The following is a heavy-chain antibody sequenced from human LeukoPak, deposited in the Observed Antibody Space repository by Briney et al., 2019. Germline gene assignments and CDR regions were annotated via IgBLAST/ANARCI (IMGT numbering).Heavy chain of an antibody. Sequence: GGSLRLSCAASGITFNRFAMSWVRQASGKGLEWVAVTAGSEDSTHYADSVRGRFIISTDNSKNRLYLQMNSLRAEDTAEYYCTTDLMTGFSSGWYFAYWGQGTLVTVSS. J-gene: IGHJ4*02. V-gene: IGHV3-23*01. D-gene: IGHD6-19*01. CDR1: GITFNRFA. CDR3: TTDLMTGFSSGWYFAY. CDR2: TAGSEDST.